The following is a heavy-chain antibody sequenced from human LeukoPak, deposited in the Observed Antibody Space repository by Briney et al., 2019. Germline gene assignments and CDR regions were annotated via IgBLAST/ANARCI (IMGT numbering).Heavy chain of an antibody. CDR3: ARDLSRSFSMIRGLIQHREFDF. D-gene: IGHD3-10*01. CDR1: GFTFSDYN. V-gene: IGHV3-48*01. J-gene: IGHJ4*02. CDR2: ISRSGNII. Sequence: SGGSLRLSCAASGFTFSDYNMHWVRQVPGKGLESVSYISRSGNIIYYADSVKGRFTISRDNAKNSLYLQMNSLRADDTAVYYCARDLSRSFSMIRGLIQHREFDFWGRGTLVTVSS.